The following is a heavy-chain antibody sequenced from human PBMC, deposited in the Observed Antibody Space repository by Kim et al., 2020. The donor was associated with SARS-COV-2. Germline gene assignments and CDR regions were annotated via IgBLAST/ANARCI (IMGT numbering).Heavy chain of an antibody. CDR1: GGSISSSSYY. D-gene: IGHD2-2*01. CDR2: IYYSGST. Sequence: SETLSLTCTVSGGSISSSSYYWGWIRQPPGKGLEWIGSIYYSGSTYYNPSLKSRVTISVDTSKNQFSLKLSSVTAADTAVYYCATPAQYQLLYYFDYWGQGTLVTVSS. CDR3: ATPAQYQLLYYFDY. J-gene: IGHJ4*02. V-gene: IGHV4-39*01.